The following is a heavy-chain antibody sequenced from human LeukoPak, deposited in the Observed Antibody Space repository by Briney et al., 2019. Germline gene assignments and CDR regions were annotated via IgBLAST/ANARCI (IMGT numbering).Heavy chain of an antibody. J-gene: IGHJ4*02. CDR2: FYNSGSS. CDR3: TSPGPYYSETSGYLVF. Sequence: SETLSLTCSVSGVSISSFYWTWIRQVPGKGLEWIGYFYNSGSSDYNPSLKSRATFSEDTSKNHFPLSLSAVTAADTAVYYCTSPGPYYSETSGYLVFWGQGILVTVSS. CDR1: GVSISSFY. D-gene: IGHD3-22*01. V-gene: IGHV4-59*01.